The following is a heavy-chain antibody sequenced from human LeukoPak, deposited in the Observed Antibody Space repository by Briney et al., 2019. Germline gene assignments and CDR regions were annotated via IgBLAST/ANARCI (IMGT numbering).Heavy chain of an antibody. D-gene: IGHD2-21*01. CDR2: INSSGST. Sequence: SETLSLTCTVSGGSISSGSYYWSWIRQPAGKGLEWIGRINSSGSTNYNPSLKSRVTISVDTSKNQFSLKLTSVTAADTALYYCVREVWSHNCFDPWGQGALVTVSS. CDR1: GGSISSGSYY. CDR3: VREVWSHNCFDP. V-gene: IGHV4-61*02. J-gene: IGHJ5*02.